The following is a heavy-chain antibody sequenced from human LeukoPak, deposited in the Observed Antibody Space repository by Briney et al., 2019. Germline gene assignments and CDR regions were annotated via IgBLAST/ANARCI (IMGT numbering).Heavy chain of an antibody. CDR3: ASRDSAGAFDI. CDR2: ISYDGSNK. Sequence: GGSLRLSCAASGFTFSSYGMHWVRQAPGKGLEWVAVISYDGSNKYYADSVKGRFTISRDNSKNTLYLQMNSLRAEDTAVYYCASRDSAGAFDIWGQGTMVTVSS. CDR1: GFTFSSYG. J-gene: IGHJ3*02. D-gene: IGHD2-21*02. V-gene: IGHV3-30*03.